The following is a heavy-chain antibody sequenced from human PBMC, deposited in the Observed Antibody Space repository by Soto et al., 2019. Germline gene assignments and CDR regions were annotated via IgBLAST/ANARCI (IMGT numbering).Heavy chain of an antibody. D-gene: IGHD5-18*01. J-gene: IGHJ4*02. CDR2: ISGSGSPI. V-gene: IGHV3-48*02. CDR3: ARVRGHSYGYADY. CDR1: GFTFSPYS. Sequence: SGGSLRLSCAASGFTFSPYSMNWVRQAPGRGLEWVAFISGSGSPIYYADSVEGRFTISRDNAKNSLYLQMNSLRDEDTAVYYCARVRGHSYGYADYWGQGTLVTVSS.